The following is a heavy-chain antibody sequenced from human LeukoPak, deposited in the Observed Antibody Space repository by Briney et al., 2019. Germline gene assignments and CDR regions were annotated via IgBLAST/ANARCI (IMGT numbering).Heavy chain of an antibody. Sequence: GGSLRLSCAASGFTFRSYAMSWVRQAPGKGLEWVSSITSSGDATFYADSVKDHFTISRDNSRSTLYLQMSRLRVEDTAVYYCAKDRPNYHESNGHYYRLNGDSWGQGTLVTVSS. J-gene: IGHJ5*01. CDR1: GFTFRSYA. V-gene: IGHV3-23*01. CDR2: ITSSGDAT. D-gene: IGHD3-22*01. CDR3: AKDRPNYHESNGHYYRLNGDS.